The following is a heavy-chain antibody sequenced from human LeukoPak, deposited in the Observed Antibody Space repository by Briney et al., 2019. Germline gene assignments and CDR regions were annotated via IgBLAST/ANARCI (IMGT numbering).Heavy chain of an antibody. V-gene: IGHV4-39*07. J-gene: IGHJ4*02. Sequence: PSETLSLTCTVSGGSISSSSYSWGWIRQPPGKGLEWIGSIYYSGSTYYNPSLKSRVTISVDTSKNQFSLKLSSVTAADTAVYYCARLLSRAVGYFDYWGQGTLVTVSS. CDR3: ARLLSRAVGYFDY. CDR2: IYYSGST. CDR1: GGSISSSSYS. D-gene: IGHD3-16*02.